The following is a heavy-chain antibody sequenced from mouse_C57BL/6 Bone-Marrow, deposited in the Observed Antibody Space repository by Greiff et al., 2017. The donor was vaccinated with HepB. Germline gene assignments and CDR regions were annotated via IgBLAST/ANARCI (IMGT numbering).Heavy chain of an antibody. Sequence: DVHLVESGGDLVKPGGSLKLSCAASGFTFSSYGMSWVRQTPDKRLEWVATISSGGSYTYYPDSVKGRFTISRDNAKNTLYLQMSSLKSEDTAMYYCARRGYDYWFAYWGQGTLVTVSA. CDR1: GFTFSSYG. V-gene: IGHV5-6*01. D-gene: IGHD2-2*01. CDR3: ARRGYDYWFAY. CDR2: ISSGGSYT. J-gene: IGHJ3*01.